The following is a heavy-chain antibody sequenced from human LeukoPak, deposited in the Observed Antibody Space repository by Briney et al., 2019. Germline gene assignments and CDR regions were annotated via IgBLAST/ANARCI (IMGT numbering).Heavy chain of an antibody. D-gene: IGHD5-12*01. J-gene: IGHJ4*02. V-gene: IGHV1-69*01. CDR2: IIPIFGTA. Sequence: GSSVKVSCKASGGTFSSYAISWVRQAPGQGLEWMGGIIPIFGTANYAQKFQGRVTITADESTSTAYMELSSLRSEDTAVYYCARSRDSGYATYYFDYWGQGTLVTVSS. CDR3: ARSRDSGYATYYFDY. CDR1: GGTFSSYA.